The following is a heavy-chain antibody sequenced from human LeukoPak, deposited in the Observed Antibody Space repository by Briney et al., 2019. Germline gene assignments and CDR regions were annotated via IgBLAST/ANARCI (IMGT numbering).Heavy chain of an antibody. D-gene: IGHD1-26*01. CDR2: IHYSGST. J-gene: IGHJ3*02. CDR3: ARDIGDSGSYLDAFDI. Sequence: SETLSLTCTVSGGSISSSSYYWAWIRQPPGKGLEWIGSIHYSGSTYYNPSLQSRVTISLDTSKNQFSLKLNSVTAADTAVYYCARDIGDSGSYLDAFDIWGQGTMVTVSS. V-gene: IGHV4-39*07. CDR1: GGSISSSSYY.